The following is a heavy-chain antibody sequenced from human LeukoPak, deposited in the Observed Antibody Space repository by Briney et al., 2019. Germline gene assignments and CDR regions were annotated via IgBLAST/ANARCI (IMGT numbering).Heavy chain of an antibody. CDR2: IHSGGTI. V-gene: IGHV3-66*01. CDR3: ARDLIGGWRFDY. D-gene: IGHD6-19*01. J-gene: IGHJ4*02. CDR1: GFTVSSNY. Sequence: GGSLRLSCAASGFTVSSNYMSWVRQAPGKGLEWVSVIHSGGTIYYADSVKGRFTISRDNSKDTLYLQMNSLRADDTAVYYCARDLIGGWRFDYWGQGTLVTVSS.